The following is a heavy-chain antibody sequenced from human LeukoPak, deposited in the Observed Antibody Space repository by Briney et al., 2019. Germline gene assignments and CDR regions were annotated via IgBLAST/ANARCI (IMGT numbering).Heavy chain of an antibody. CDR1: GGTFSIYA. CDR3: ARGIHPAAAGRGPFVY. Sequence: SVKVSFNASGGTFSIYAISWVRQAPGQGLEWMGGIIPIFGTANYAQKFQGRVTITADESTSTAYMELSSLRSEDTAVYYCARGIHPAAAGRGPFVYWGQRTLVTVSS. V-gene: IGHV1-69*01. CDR2: IIPIFGTA. J-gene: IGHJ4*02. D-gene: IGHD6-13*01.